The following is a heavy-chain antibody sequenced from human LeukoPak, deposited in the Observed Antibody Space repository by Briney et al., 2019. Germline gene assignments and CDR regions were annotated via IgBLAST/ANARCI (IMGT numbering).Heavy chain of an antibody. V-gene: IGHV1-69*04. D-gene: IGHD3-22*01. CDR3: ARGSYYYDSSGYDY. J-gene: IGHJ4*02. Sequence: SVKVSCKASGGTFSSYAISWVRQAPGQGLEWMGRIIPIFGIANYAQKFQGRVTITADKSTSTAYMELSSLRSDDTAVYYCARGSYYYDSSGYDYWGQGTLVTVSS. CDR1: GGTFSSYA. CDR2: IIPIFGIA.